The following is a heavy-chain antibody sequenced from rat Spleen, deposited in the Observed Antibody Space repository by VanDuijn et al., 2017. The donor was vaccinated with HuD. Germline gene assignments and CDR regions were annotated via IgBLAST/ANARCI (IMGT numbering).Heavy chain of an antibody. CDR2: ISSGGST. D-gene: IGHD1-4*01. V-gene: IGHV2S12*01. J-gene: IGHJ3*01. Sequence: QVQVKESGPGLVQPSQTLSLTCTVSGFSLTSNGVSWVRQTPGKGLEWIAAISSGGSTYYNSALKSRLSISRDTSKSQVFLKMNNLQTEDTAIYFCIRESLPGYNSHWFVFWGQGTLVTVSS. CDR3: IRESLPGYNSHWFVF. CDR1: GFSLTSNG.